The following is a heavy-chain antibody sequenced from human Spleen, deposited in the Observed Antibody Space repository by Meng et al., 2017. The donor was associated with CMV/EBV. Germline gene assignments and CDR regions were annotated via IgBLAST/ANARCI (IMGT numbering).Heavy chain of an antibody. D-gene: IGHD5-12*01. J-gene: IGHJ1*01. CDR2: IIAIFGSA. V-gene: IGHV1-69*05. CDR1: GGTLSRYA. Sequence: SVKVSCKASGGTLSRYAISWVRQAPGQGLEWMGGIIAIFGSANHAQKFQGRVTITTDESTSTAYMELSSLKSEDTAVYYCARERTYSGYDPEYFLHWGQGTLVTVSS. CDR3: ARERTYSGYDPEYFLH.